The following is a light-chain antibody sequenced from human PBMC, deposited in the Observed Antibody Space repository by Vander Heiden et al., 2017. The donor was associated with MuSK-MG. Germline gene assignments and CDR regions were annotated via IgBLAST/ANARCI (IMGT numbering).Light chain of an antibody. Sequence: TQMTQSPSSLSASVGDRVIFTCRASQSISSYLNWYQQKPGKAPKLVVYAAFRLQSGVPSRLSGSGSGTEFTLTISSLQPEDFATYYCQQSDSSPYTFGRGTKVEI. CDR1: QSISSY. J-gene: IGKJ2*01. CDR3: QQSDSSPYT. V-gene: IGKV1-39*01. CDR2: AAF.